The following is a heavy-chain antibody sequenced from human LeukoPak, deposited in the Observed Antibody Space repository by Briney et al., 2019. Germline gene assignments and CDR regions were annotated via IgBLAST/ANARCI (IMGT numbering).Heavy chain of an antibody. CDR3: ARDLYSYRPPYYYYGMDV. D-gene: IGHD5-18*01. Sequence: GGSLRLSCAASGFTFSSYSMNWVRQAPGKGLEWVSSISSSSSYIYYADSVKGRFTISRDNAKNSLYLQMNSLRAEDTAVYYCARDLYSYRPPYYYYGMDVWDQGTTVTVSS. V-gene: IGHV3-21*01. CDR1: GFTFSSYS. CDR2: ISSSSSYI. J-gene: IGHJ6*02.